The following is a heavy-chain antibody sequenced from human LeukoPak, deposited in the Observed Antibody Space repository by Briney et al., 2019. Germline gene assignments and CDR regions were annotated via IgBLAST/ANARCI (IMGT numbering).Heavy chain of an antibody. D-gene: IGHD3-3*01. CDR2: ISYVGSNK. CDR1: GFTFSNYG. Sequence: GESLRLSCAASGFTFSNYGMHWVRQAPGKGLEWVVVISYVGSNKNYADSVKGRFTISRDNSKNTLHLQTNSLRAEDTAVYYCARRNYDSQSMDVWGQGTPVTVSS. J-gene: IGHJ6*02. V-gene: IGHV3-30*03. CDR3: ARRNYDSQSMDV.